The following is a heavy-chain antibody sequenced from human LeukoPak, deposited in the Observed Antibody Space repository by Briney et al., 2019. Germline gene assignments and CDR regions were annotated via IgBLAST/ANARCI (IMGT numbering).Heavy chain of an antibody. Sequence: SETLSLTCTVSSGSISSYYWSWIRQPPGKGPEWTGYINYSGSTNYNPSLKSRVTISVDTSKNQFSLELSAVTAADTAVYYCARDQNFGDYTIDYWGQGTLVTVSS. V-gene: IGHV4-59*01. CDR1: SGSISSYY. CDR3: ARDQNFGDYTIDY. D-gene: IGHD4-17*01. J-gene: IGHJ4*02. CDR2: INYSGST.